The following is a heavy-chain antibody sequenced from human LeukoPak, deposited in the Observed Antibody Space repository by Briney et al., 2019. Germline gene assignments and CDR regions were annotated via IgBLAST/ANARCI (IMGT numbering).Heavy chain of an antibody. CDR3: ARGGYCSSTSCFRHIDY. D-gene: IGHD2-2*01. CDR2: INPNSGGT. Sequence: ASVRVSCXASGYTFTGYYMHWVRQAPGQGLEWMGWINPNSGGTNYAQKFQGRVTMTRDTSISTAYMELSRLRSDDTAVYYCARGGYCSSTSCFRHIDYWGQGTLVTVSS. CDR1: GYTFTGYY. J-gene: IGHJ4*02. V-gene: IGHV1-2*02.